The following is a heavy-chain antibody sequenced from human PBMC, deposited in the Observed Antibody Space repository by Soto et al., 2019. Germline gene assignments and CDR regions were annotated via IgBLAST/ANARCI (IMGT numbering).Heavy chain of an antibody. CDR3: ARSGSSNGDATMGYFDY. J-gene: IGHJ4*02. CDR1: GFTFSSYS. CDR2: ISSSSSYI. D-gene: IGHD4-17*01. Sequence: EVQLVESGGGLVKPGGSLRLSCAASGFTFSSYSMNWVRQAPGKGLEWVSSISSSSSYIYYADSVKGRFTISRDNAKNSLYLQINSLRAEDTAVYYCARSGSSNGDATMGYFDYWGQGTLVTVSS. V-gene: IGHV3-21*01.